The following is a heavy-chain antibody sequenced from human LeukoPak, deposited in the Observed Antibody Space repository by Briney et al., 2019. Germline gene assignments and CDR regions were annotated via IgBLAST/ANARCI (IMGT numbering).Heavy chain of an antibody. D-gene: IGHD4-17*01. CDR3: TRDTGTTGEVKFDP. Sequence: SETLSLTCTVSGGSISSYYWSWIRQPPGKGLEWIGYIYYSGSTNYNPSLKSRVTMSVDTSKSQFSLNLMSVTAADTAVYYCTRDTGTTGEVKFDPWGQGTLVTVSS. J-gene: IGHJ5*02. V-gene: IGHV4-59*12. CDR2: IYYSGST. CDR1: GGSISSYY.